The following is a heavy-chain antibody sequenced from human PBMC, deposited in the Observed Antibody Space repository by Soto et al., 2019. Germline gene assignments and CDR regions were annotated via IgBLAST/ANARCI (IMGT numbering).Heavy chain of an antibody. CDR2: IIPIFGTA. CDR1: GGPFSSYA. Sequence: SVKVSCNASGGPFSSYAIIWVRQAPGQGLEWMGGIIPIFGTANYAQKFQGRVTITADKSTSTAYMELSSLRSEDTAVYYCARDPPCSSNSCYKGYFDYWGQGTLVTVSS. CDR3: ARDPPCSSNSCYKGYFDY. J-gene: IGHJ4*02. V-gene: IGHV1-69*06. D-gene: IGHD2-2*02.